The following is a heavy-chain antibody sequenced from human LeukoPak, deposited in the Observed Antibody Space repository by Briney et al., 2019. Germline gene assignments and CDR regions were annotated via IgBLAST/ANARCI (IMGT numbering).Heavy chain of an antibody. CDR3: ARGRGTYYYDSSGYYAY. CDR1: GGSFSGYY. D-gene: IGHD3-22*01. V-gene: IGHV4-34*01. J-gene: IGHJ4*02. Sequence: PSETLSLTCAVYGGSFSGYYWSWIRQPPGKGLEWIGEINHSGGTNYNPSLKSRVTISVDTSKNQFSLKLSSVTAADTAVYYCARGRGTYYYDSSGYYAYWGQGTLVTVSS. CDR2: INHSGGT.